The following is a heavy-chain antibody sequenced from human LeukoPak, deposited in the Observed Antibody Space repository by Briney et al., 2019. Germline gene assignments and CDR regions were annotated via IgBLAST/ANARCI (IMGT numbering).Heavy chain of an antibody. Sequence: SETLSLTCTVSGGSINNYYWSWIRQPPGKGLEWIGYIYYSGSTNYNPSLKSRVTISVDTSKNQFSLKLSSVTAADTAVYYCARGYCSGSTCYLAFDIWGQGTMVTVSS. CDR3: ARGYCSGSTCYLAFDI. CDR1: GGSINNYY. J-gene: IGHJ3*02. D-gene: IGHD2-15*01. CDR2: IYYSGST. V-gene: IGHV4-59*08.